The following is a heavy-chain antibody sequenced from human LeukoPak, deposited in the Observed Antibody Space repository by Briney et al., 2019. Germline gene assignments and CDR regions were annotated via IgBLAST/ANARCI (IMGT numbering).Heavy chain of an antibody. V-gene: IGHV3-7*01. D-gene: IGHD3-10*01. J-gene: IGHJ4*02. Sequence: GGSLILSCAPSGFTFSSYWMSWVRQAPGKGLEWVANINQDESEKYYVDSVKGRFTISRDNAKTSLYLQMNSLRVEDTAVYYCARGWFGTTMDYWGQGTLVTVSS. CDR3: ARGWFGTTMDY. CDR1: GFTFSSYW. CDR2: INQDESEK.